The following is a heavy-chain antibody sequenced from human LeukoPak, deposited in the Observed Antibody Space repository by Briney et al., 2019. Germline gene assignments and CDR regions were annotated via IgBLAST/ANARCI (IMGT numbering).Heavy chain of an antibody. Sequence: GGSLRLSCAASGFTFSSYAMSWVRQAPGKGLKWVSGISGSAGSTYYAGSVKGRFTISRDNSKNTLYLQMNSLRAEDTAVYYCAKTQYQLLYWFDPWGQGTLVTVSS. J-gene: IGHJ5*02. CDR1: GFTFSSYA. CDR3: AKTQYQLLYWFDP. D-gene: IGHD2-2*01. CDR2: ISGSAGST. V-gene: IGHV3-23*01.